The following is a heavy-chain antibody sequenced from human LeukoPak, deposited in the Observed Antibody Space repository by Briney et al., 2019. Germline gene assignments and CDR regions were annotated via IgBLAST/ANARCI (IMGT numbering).Heavy chain of an antibody. V-gene: IGHV3-48*02. CDR1: GFTIMNSA. CDR3: AAAGDY. CDR2: ISSTSTT. Sequence: GGSLRLSCAASGFTIMNSAMNWVRQAPGKGLEWISHISSTSTTYYADSVKGRFTTSRDNAKNLLYLQMNSLRDEDTAVYYCAAAGDYWGQGTLVTVSS. D-gene: IGHD3-10*01. J-gene: IGHJ4*02.